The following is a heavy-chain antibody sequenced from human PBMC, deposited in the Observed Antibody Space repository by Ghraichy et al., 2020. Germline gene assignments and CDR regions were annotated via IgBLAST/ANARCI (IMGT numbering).Heavy chain of an antibody. CDR2: IYYSGST. J-gene: IGHJ4*02. D-gene: IGHD6-19*01. V-gene: IGHV4-59*08. Sequence: TLSLTCTVSGGSISSYYWSWIRQPPGKGLEWIGYIYYSGSTNYNPSLKSRVTISVDTSKNQFSLKLSSVTAADTAVYYCARRLAVAGYFDYWGQGTLVTVSS. CDR3: ARRLAVAGYFDY. CDR1: GGSISSYY.